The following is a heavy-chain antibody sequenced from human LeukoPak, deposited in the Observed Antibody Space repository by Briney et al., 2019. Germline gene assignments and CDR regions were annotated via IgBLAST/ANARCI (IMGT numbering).Heavy chain of an antibody. CDR2: IYYSGST. Sequence: PSETLSLTCTVSGGSISSYYWSWIRQPPGKGLEWIGYIYYSGSTYYNPSLKSRVTISVDRSKNQFSLKLSSVTAADTAVYYCARGLEAGYFDYWGQGTLVTVSS. CDR1: GGSISSYY. CDR3: ARGLEAGYFDY. J-gene: IGHJ4*02. V-gene: IGHV4-59*12. D-gene: IGHD6-25*01.